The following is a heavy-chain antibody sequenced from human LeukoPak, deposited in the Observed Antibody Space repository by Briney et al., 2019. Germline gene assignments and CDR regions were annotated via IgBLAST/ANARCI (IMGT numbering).Heavy chain of an antibody. D-gene: IGHD1-1*01. CDR3: ARDRGSATAGTWYYAMDV. Sequence: PGGSLRLSCAASGLIFSSFEVNWVRQAPGKGLEWVSSTTSSGNKHYADAVKGRFTSSRDNAKNSAYLQMNSLRVEDTAVYYCARDRGSATAGTWYYAMDVWGQGTTVTVSS. V-gene: IGHV3-48*03. CDR2: TTSSGNK. J-gene: IGHJ6*02. CDR1: GLIFSSFE.